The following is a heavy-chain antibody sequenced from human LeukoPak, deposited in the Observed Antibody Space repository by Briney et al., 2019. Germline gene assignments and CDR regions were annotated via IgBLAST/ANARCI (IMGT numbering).Heavy chain of an antibody. CDR2: INADNGNT. CDR1: GYTFTSYG. Sequence: ASVKVSCKASGYTFTSYGVTWVRQAPGQGLEWLGWINADNGNTNSAQNLLGRVTMTTDTSTNAAYMDLRSLRSDDTDVYFCARAPRTCRSTNCSLDYWGQGTLVTVSS. CDR3: ARAPRTCRSTNCSLDY. D-gene: IGHD2-2*01. J-gene: IGHJ4*02. V-gene: IGHV1-18*01.